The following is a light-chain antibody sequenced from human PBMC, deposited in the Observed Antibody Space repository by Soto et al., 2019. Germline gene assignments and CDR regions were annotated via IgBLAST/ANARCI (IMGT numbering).Light chain of an antibody. J-gene: IGLJ1*01. CDR3: SSYTSSSTPYV. Sequence: ALSQPASVSGSPGQSITISCTGTSSDVGGYNYVSWYQQHPGKAPKLMIYEVSNRPSGDSDRFSGSKSGNTASLTISGLQAEDEADYYCSSYTSSSTPYVFGSGTKVTVL. V-gene: IGLV2-14*03. CDR2: EVS. CDR1: SSDVGGYNY.